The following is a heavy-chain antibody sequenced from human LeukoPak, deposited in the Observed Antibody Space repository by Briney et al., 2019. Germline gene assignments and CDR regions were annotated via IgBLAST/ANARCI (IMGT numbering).Heavy chain of an antibody. CDR2: IYYSGST. V-gene: IGHV4-39*01. D-gene: IGHD6-13*01. CDR3: ARREGIAAQYAFDI. J-gene: IGHJ3*02. Sequence: PSETLSLTCTVSGGSISSSSYYWGWIRQPPGKGLEWIGSIYYSGSTYYNPSLKSRVTISVDTSKNQFSLKVNSVTAADTAVYYCARREGIAAQYAFDIWGQGTMVTVSS. CDR1: GGSISSSSYY.